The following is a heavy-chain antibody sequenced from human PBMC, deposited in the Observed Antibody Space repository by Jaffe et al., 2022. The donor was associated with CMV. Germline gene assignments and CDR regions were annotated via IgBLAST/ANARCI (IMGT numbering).Heavy chain of an antibody. CDR1: GGSFSGYY. Sequence: QVQLQQWGAGLLKPSETLSLTCAVYGGSFSGYYWSWIRQPPGKGLEWIGEINHSGSTNYNPSLKSRVTISVDTSKNQFSLKLSSVTAADTAVYYCARAAYYYGSGSYYNPWGQGTLVTVSS. V-gene: IGHV4-34*01. CDR2: INHSGST. J-gene: IGHJ5*02. CDR3: ARAAYYYGSGSYYNP. D-gene: IGHD3-10*01.